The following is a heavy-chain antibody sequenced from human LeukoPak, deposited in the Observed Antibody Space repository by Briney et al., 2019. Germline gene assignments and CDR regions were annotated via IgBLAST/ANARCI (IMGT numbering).Heavy chain of an antibody. D-gene: IGHD3-22*01. CDR1: GFTFSSYW. Sequence: GGSLRLSCAASGFTFSSYWMHWVRQAPGKGLVWVSRINSDGSSTNYGDSVKGRFTISRDNSKNTLYLQMNSLRTEDTAVYYCARGGSYFDISGYYFYWGQGTLVTVSS. CDR3: ARGGSYFDISGYYFY. CDR2: INSDGSST. V-gene: IGHV3-74*01. J-gene: IGHJ4*02.